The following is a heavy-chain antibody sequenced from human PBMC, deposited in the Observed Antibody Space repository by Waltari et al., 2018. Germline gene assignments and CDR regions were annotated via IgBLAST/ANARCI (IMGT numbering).Heavy chain of an antibody. CDR1: GGSISSSSYD. CDR2: IYYSGST. J-gene: IGHJ3*02. V-gene: IGHV4-39*01. Sequence: QLQLQESGPGLVKPSETLSLTCTVSGGSISSSSYDWGWIRPPPGKGLEWIGIIYYSGSTYYNPSLKSRVTISVDTTKNQFSLKLSSVTAADTAVYYCARLLPKYSSSWYSAFDIWGQGTMVTVSS. D-gene: IGHD6-13*01. CDR3: ARLLPKYSSSWYSAFDI.